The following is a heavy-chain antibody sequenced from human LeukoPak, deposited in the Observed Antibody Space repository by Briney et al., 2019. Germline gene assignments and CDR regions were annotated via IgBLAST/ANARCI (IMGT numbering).Heavy chain of an antibody. CDR2: IYYSGST. Sequence: WIRQPPGKRLEWIGSIYYSGSTNYNPSLKSRVTISVDTSKNQFSLKLSSVTAADTAVYYRARDSYYDSSGYYFGLPFDPWGQGTLVTVSS. D-gene: IGHD3-22*01. V-gene: IGHV4-39*07. J-gene: IGHJ5*02. CDR3: ARDSYYDSSGYYFGLPFDP.